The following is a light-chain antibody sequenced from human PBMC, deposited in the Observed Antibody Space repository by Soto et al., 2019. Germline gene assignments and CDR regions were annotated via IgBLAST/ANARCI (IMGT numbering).Light chain of an antibody. J-gene: IGLJ3*02. CDR2: EVS. V-gene: IGLV2-14*01. CDR3: TSFTIVSTLV. Sequence: QSALTQPASVSGSPGQSITISCTGTSRDVGIYNDVSWYQHHPGKAPKLLIYEVSNRPSGVSDRFSGSKSGNTASLTISGLQPEVEGDYYCTSFTIVSTLVFGGGTKVTVL. CDR1: SRDVGIYND.